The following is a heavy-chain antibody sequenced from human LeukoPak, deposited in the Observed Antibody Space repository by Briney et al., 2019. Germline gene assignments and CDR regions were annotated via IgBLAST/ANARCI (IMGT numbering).Heavy chain of an antibody. Sequence: GGSLRLSCAASGLAFSSYAMSWVRQAPGKGLEWVSTISVASNTFYADSVKGRFTISRDNSRNTVYLQMTSLRAGDTAVYYCADYGVSGVRNNFYWGQGTLVTVSS. CDR3: ADYGVSGVRNNFY. V-gene: IGHV3-23*01. J-gene: IGHJ4*02. D-gene: IGHD3-3*01. CDR1: GLAFSSYA. CDR2: ISVASNT.